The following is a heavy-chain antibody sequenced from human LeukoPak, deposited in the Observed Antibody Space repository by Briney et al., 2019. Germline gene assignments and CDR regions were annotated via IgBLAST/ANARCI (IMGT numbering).Heavy chain of an antibody. CDR3: ARAVHCSGGSCYFDY. Sequence: PSETLSLTCTVSGGSISSYSWSWIRQPAGKGLDWIGRIYTSGSTKYNPSLTSRVTMSVDTSKNQFSLKLRSVTAADTAVYYCARAVHCSGGSCYFDYWGQGTLVTVSS. CDR1: GGSISSYS. CDR2: IYTSGST. V-gene: IGHV4-4*07. J-gene: IGHJ4*02. D-gene: IGHD2-15*01.